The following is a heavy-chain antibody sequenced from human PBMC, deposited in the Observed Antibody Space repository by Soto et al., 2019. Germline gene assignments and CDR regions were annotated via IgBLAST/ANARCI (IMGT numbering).Heavy chain of an antibody. D-gene: IGHD2-15*01. V-gene: IGHV3-23*01. Sequence: EVQLLESGGGLAQPGGSLRLSCAASGFTFSDSALSWVRQGTGKGLEWVSSVTVSGDTSYYADSVEGRFTISRDNSKNTLYLQMSGLRADDTAVYDSAKHGCSYPACSPYYYYVDVWGEGATVTVSS. CDR3: AKHGCSYPACSPYYYYVDV. CDR2: VTVSGDTS. J-gene: IGHJ6*03. CDR1: GFTFSDSA.